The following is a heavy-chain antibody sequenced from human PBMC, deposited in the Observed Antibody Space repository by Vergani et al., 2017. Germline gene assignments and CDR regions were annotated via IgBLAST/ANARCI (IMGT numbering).Heavy chain of an antibody. D-gene: IGHD5-12*01. Sequence: QVQLVQSGAEVKKPGSSVKVSCKASGGTFSSYAISWVRQAPGQGLEWMGGIILIFGTANYAQKFQGRVTITADESTSTAYMELSSLRSEDTAVYYCARGFWDSGYDYLSFWGQGTLVTVSS. J-gene: IGHJ4*02. CDR1: GGTFSSYA. CDR3: ARGFWDSGYDYLSF. CDR2: IILIFGTA. V-gene: IGHV1-69*01.